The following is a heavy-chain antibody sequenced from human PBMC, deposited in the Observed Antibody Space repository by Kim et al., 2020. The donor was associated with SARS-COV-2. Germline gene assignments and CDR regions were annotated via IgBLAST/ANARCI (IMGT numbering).Heavy chain of an antibody. CDR2: IHYTGNT. CDR3: ATDSGYSSSWFVS. J-gene: IGHJ5*01. V-gene: IGHV4-31*03. CDR1: GVSITSAAGYY. Sequence: LSLTCTVSGVSITSAAGYYCSWIRQHPGKGLEWIGYIHYTGNTYYNPSLKSRVTISIDTSKNQFSLNLNSVTAADTAVYYCATDSGYSSSWFVSWGQGTLVTVSS. D-gene: IGHD6-13*01.